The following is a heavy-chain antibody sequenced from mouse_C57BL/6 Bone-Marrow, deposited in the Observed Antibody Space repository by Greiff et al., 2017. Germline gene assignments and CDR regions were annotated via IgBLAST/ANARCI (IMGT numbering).Heavy chain of an antibody. CDR3: ARMHDGYGGRGH. CDR2: IYPRSGNT. J-gene: IGHJ2*01. CDR1: GYTFTSYG. D-gene: IGHD2-3*01. Sequence: QVHVKQSGAELARPGASVKLTCKASGYTFTSYGISWVKQRTGQGLEWIGEIYPRSGNTYYNEKFKGKATLTADKSSSTAYMELRSLTSEDSAVYFCARMHDGYGGRGHWGQGTTLTVSS. V-gene: IGHV1-81*01.